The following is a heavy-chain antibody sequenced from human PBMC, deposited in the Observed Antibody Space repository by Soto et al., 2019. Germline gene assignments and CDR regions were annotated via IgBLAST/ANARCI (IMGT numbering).Heavy chain of an antibody. V-gene: IGHV3-23*01. CDR3: AKVKCSSTSSSDASDI. Sequence: PGGSLRLSCAASGFTFSSYAMSWVRQAPGKGLEWVSAISGSGGSTYYADSVKGRFTISRDNSKNTLYLQMNSLRAEDTAVYYCAKVKCSSTSSSDASDIWAQGTMVTVSS. J-gene: IGHJ3*02. CDR2: ISGSGGST. D-gene: IGHD2-2*01. CDR1: GFTFSSYA.